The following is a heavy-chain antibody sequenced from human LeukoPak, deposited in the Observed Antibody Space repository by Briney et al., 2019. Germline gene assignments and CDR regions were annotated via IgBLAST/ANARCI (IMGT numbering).Heavy chain of an antibody. V-gene: IGHV3-48*04. CDR2: ISSSSSTI. J-gene: IGHJ5*02. CDR1: GFTFSSYS. CDR3: AREYDFWSGYSPGNNWFDP. Sequence: GGSLRLSCAASGFTFSSYSMNWVRQAPGKGLEWVSYISSSSSTIYYADSVKGRFTISRDNAKNSLYLQMNSLRAEDTAVYYCAREYDFWSGYSPGNNWFDPWGQGTLVTVSS. D-gene: IGHD3-3*01.